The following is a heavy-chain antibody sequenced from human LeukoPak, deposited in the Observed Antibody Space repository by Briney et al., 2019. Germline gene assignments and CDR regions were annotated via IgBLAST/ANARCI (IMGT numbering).Heavy chain of an antibody. D-gene: IGHD3-22*01. CDR2: IYTSGST. Sequence: PSETLSLTCTVSGGSISSSSYYWSWIRQPAGKGLEWIGRIYTSGSTNYNPSLKSRVTMSVDTSKNQFSLKLSSVTAADTAVYYCARDPYYDSSGYHYFDYWGQGTLVTVSS. CDR3: ARDPYYDSSGYHYFDY. V-gene: IGHV4-61*02. CDR1: GGSISSSSYY. J-gene: IGHJ4*02.